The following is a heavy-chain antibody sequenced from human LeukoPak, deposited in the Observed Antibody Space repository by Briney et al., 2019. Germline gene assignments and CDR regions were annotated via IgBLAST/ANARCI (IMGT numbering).Heavy chain of an antibody. CDR3: AREGPRGNSQFDY. CDR1: GFTFSNYW. D-gene: IGHD2/OR15-2a*01. CDR2: IKEDGSEK. J-gene: IGHJ4*02. Sequence: GGSLRLSCVASGFTFSNYWMTWVRQAPGKGLEWVASIKEDGSEKYYVDSVKGRFTISRDNSKNTLYLQMNSLRAEDTAVYYCAREGPRGNSQFDYWGQGTLVTVSS. V-gene: IGHV3-7*01.